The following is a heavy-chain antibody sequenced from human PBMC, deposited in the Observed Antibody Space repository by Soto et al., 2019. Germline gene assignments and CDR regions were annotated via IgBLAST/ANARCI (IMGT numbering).Heavy chain of an antibody. CDR2: MNPNSGNT. CDR1: GYTFTSYD. J-gene: IGHJ3*02. D-gene: IGHD1-26*01. CDR3: AREGRIVGATRDAFDI. V-gene: IGHV1-8*02. Sequence: ASVKVSCKASGYTFTSYDINWVRQATGQGLEWMGRMNPNSGNTGYAQKFQGRVTMTSNTSRSTAYMELSRLISEDTAVYCCAREGRIVGATRDAFDIWGQGTMVTVS.